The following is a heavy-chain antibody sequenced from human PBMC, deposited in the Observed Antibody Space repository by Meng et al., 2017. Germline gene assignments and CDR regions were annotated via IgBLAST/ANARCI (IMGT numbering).Heavy chain of an antibody. CDR1: GYNFPDYY. CDR2: IDPKSGDT. CDR3: ARDEDISAAGKLFGDY. D-gene: IGHD6-13*01. J-gene: IGHJ4*02. Sequence: GQVGRSGAEVKKPGASVKVSCKPSGYNFPDYYIHWVRQAPGQGLEWMGRIDPKSGDTHYAQKFQGRVTMTGDTSIGTAYMELRGLRSDDTAVHFCARDEDISAAGKLFGDYWGQGTLVTVSS. V-gene: IGHV1-2*06.